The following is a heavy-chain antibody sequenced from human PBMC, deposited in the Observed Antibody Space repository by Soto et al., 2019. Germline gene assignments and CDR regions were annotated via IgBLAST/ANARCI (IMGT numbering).Heavy chain of an antibody. Sequence: SETLSLTYTVSGGSISGYSWSWIRQPPGKGLEWIGYMYNTGSTVYNPSFKSRVTISVDTSKNQFSLKLNSVTAADTAVYYCARDLWGYCGTDCYPLDVWGQGTTVS. CDR1: GGSISGYS. J-gene: IGHJ6*02. CDR3: ARDLWGYCGTDCYPLDV. CDR2: MYNTGST. V-gene: IGHV4-59*01. D-gene: IGHD2-21*02.